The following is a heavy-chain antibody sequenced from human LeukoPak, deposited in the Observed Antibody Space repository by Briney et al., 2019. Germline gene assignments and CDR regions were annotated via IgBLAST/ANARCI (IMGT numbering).Heavy chain of an antibody. D-gene: IGHD1-1*01. CDR3: ARGVNGKDAFDI. Sequence: SGTLSLTCAVSGGSISSSNWWSWVRQPPGKGLEWIGEIYHSGSTNYNPSLKSRVTISVDTSKNQFSLKLSSVTAADTAVYYCARGVNGKDAFDIWGQGTMVTVSS. CDR2: IYHSGST. J-gene: IGHJ3*02. CDR1: GGSISSSNW. V-gene: IGHV4-4*02.